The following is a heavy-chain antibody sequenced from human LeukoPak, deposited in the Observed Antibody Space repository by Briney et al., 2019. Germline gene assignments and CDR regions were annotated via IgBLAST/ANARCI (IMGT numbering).Heavy chain of an antibody. CDR2: ISSSSSYI. CDR1: GFTFSSYS. V-gene: IGHV3-21*01. J-gene: IGHJ4*02. CDR3: ASIIGEYSYGFDY. Sequence: GGSLRLSCAASGFTFSSYSMNWVRQAPGKGLEWVSSISSSSSYIYYADSVKGRFTISRDNAKNSLYLQMNSLRAEDTAVYYCASIIGEYSYGFDYWGQGTLVTVSS. D-gene: IGHD5-18*01.